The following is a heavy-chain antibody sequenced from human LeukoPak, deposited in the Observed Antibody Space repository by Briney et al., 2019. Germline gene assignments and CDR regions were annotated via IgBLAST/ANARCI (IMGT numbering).Heavy chain of an antibody. D-gene: IGHD3-10*01. J-gene: IGHJ4*02. V-gene: IGHV4-4*09. CDR3: TRRAPTSYGHYLDS. Sequence: PSETLSLTCTVSGDSISSYYRSWIRQTPGKGLEWIGYIHTNGRTNYSPSLKSRVTMSVDSSKNQLSLMLSSVTAADTAVYYCTRRAPTSYGHYLDSWGQGTLVTVSS. CDR2: IHTNGRT. CDR1: GDSISSYY.